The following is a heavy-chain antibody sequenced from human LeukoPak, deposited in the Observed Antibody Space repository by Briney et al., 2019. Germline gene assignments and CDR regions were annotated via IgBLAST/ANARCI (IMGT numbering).Heavy chain of an antibody. CDR2: IYHSGST. V-gene: IGHV4-30-2*01. Sequence: KPSETLSFTCTVSGGSISSGGYYWSWIRQPPGKGLEWIGYIYHSGSTHYNPALKSRVTISVDRSKNQFSLKLSSVTAADTAVYYCARKYSSSVDVWGKGTTVTVSS. J-gene: IGHJ6*04. D-gene: IGHD6-6*01. CDR3: ARKYSSSVDV. CDR1: GGSISSGGYY.